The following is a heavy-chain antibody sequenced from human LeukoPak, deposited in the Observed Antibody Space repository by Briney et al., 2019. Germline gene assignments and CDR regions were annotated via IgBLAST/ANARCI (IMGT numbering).Heavy chain of an antibody. D-gene: IGHD3-22*01. CDR2: IIPIFGTA. Sequence: ASVKVSCKASGGTFSSYAISWVRQAPGQGLEWMGRIIPIFGTANYAQKFQGRATLTTDESMTTAYMELSSLRSEDTAVYYCARIRGRGYYYDSSAYDAAFDIWGQGTKVTVSS. J-gene: IGHJ3*02. CDR1: GGTFSSYA. V-gene: IGHV1-69*05. CDR3: ARIRGRGYYYDSSAYDAAFDI.